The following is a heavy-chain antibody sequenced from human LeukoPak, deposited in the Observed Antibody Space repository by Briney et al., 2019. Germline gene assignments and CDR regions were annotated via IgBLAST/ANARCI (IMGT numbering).Heavy chain of an antibody. CDR1: GFXFSSYG. CDR3: AKVWYGGGYFDY. CDR2: ISYDGSNK. V-gene: IGHV3-30*18. D-gene: IGHD4-23*01. J-gene: IGHJ4*02. Sequence: GGSLRLSCAASGFXFSSYGIHWVRQAPGKGLEWVAVISYDGSNKYYADSVKGRFTISRDNSKNTLYLQMNRLRAEDTAVYYCAKVWYGGGYFDYWGQGTLVTVSS.